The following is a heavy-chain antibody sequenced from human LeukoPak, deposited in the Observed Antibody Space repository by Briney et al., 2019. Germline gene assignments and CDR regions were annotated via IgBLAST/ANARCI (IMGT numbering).Heavy chain of an antibody. J-gene: IGHJ4*02. Sequence: GGSLRLSCAASGFTFYDYAMHWVRQAPGKGLEGVSGISWNSGSIGYADSVKGRFTISRDNAKNSLYLQMNSLRAEDTALYYCAKDIFTGIAAAGAIDYWGQGTLVTVSS. CDR3: AKDIFTGIAAAGAIDY. CDR1: GFTFYDYA. D-gene: IGHD6-13*01. V-gene: IGHV3-9*01. CDR2: ISWNSGSI.